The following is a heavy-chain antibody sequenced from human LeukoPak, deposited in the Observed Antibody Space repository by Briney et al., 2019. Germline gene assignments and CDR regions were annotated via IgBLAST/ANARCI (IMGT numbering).Heavy chain of an antibody. Sequence: SETLSLTCTVSGGSISSSSYYWGWIRQPAGKGLEWIGRIYTSGSTNYNPSLKSRVTMSVDTSKNQFSLKLSSVTAADTAVYYCARDAGYDLDYWGQGTLVTVSS. CDR3: ARDAGYDLDY. CDR1: GGSISSSSYY. D-gene: IGHD3-3*01. J-gene: IGHJ4*02. CDR2: IYTSGST. V-gene: IGHV4-61*02.